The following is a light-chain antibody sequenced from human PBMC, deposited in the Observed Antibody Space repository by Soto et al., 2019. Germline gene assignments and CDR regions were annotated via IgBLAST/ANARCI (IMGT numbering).Light chain of an antibody. CDR2: DAS. CDR1: ERISSW. Sequence: DIQMTQSPSTLSASVGDSVTITCRASERISSWLAWYQQKPGKAPKLLIYDASTLESGVPSRFRGSGFGTEFTLTISRLQPDDFATYYCQQYNTYSGTFGQGTKVDI. CDR3: QQYNTYSGT. V-gene: IGKV1-5*01. J-gene: IGKJ1*01.